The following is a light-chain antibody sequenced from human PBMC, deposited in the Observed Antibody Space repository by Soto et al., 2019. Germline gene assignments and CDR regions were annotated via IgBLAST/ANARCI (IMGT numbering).Light chain of an antibody. V-gene: IGLV1-40*01. CDR2: GTP. CDR1: SSNIGAGYD. Sequence: QSVLTQPPSVSVAPGPRVTISCTGSSSNIGAGYDVHWYQQRPGPAPKLLISGTPNHPSGCPDRFSGSKSGTAAPLAITGLQAEDEADYYSQSEHSSVSGLVFGGGTQLTVL. J-gene: IGLJ2*01. CDR3: QSEHSSVSGLV.